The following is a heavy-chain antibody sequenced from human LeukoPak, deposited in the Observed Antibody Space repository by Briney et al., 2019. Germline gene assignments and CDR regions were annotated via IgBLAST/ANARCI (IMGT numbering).Heavy chain of an antibody. V-gene: IGHV3-21*01. CDR2: ISSSSSYI. CDR3: ARTASGYKFY. Sequence: GGSLRLSCAASGFTFSSYGMNWVRQAPGKGLEWVSFISSSSSYIYYADSVKGRFTISRDNAKNSLYLQMNSLRAEDTAVYYCARTASGYKFYWGQGTLVTVSS. CDR1: GFTFSSYG. D-gene: IGHD5-12*01. J-gene: IGHJ4*02.